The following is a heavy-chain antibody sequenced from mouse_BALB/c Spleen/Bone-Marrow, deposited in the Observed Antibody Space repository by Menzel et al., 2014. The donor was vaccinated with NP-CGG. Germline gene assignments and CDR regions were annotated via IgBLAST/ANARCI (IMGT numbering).Heavy chain of an antibody. J-gene: IGHJ1*01. CDR1: GFNIKDTY. CDR2: IDPANGNT. Sequence: AQLKESGAELVKPGASVKLSCTASGFNIKDTYMHWVKQRPEQGLEWIGRIDPANGNTKYDPKFQGKATITADTSSNTAYLQLSSLTSENTAVYYCATMITDWYFDVWGAGPTVTVSP. CDR3: ATMITDWYFDV. D-gene: IGHD2-4*01. V-gene: IGHV14-3*02.